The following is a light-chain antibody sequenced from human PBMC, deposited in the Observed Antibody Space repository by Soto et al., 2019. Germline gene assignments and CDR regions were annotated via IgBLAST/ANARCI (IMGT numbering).Light chain of an antibody. CDR1: SGHSSYA. CDR2: LNSDGSH. CDR3: QTWGTGIVV. Sequence: PVLTQSPSASASLGASVKFTCTLSSGHSSYAIAWHQQQPEKGPRYLMKLNSDGSHNKGDGIPDRFSGSSSGAERYLTISSLQSEDEADYYCQTWGTGIVVFGGGTKLTVL. J-gene: IGLJ2*01. V-gene: IGLV4-69*01.